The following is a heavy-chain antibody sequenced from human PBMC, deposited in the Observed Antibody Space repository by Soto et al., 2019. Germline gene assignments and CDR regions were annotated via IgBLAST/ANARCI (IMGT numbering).Heavy chain of an antibody. J-gene: IGHJ6*02. CDR2: INAGNGNT. Sequence: ASVKVSCKASGYTFTSYAMHWVRQAPGQRLEWMGWINAGNGNTKYSQKFQGRVTITRDTSASTAYMELSSLRSEDTAVYYCARAAYSYGHLLYYYYYGMDAWGQGTTVTAP. D-gene: IGHD5-18*01. CDR1: GYTFTSYA. V-gene: IGHV1-3*01. CDR3: ARAAYSYGHLLYYYYYGMDA.